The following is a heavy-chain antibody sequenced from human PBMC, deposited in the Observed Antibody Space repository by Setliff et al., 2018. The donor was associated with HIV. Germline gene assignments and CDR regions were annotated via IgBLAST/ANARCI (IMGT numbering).Heavy chain of an antibody. Sequence: SETLSLTCTVSGPPIGIGSYYWTWIRQPAGRGLEWIGHISASGSSNFNPTLQSRVTLSVDPSNNQFSLNLTSVTAADTAVYYCARRKSGSSYRFFNYWGLGSLVTVSS. J-gene: IGHJ4*02. CDR3: ARRKSGSSYRFFNY. CDR2: ISASGSS. V-gene: IGHV4-61*09. CDR1: GPPIGIGSYY. D-gene: IGHD3-16*02.